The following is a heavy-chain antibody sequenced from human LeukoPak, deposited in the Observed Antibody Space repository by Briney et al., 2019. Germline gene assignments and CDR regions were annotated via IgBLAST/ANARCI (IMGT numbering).Heavy chain of an antibody. V-gene: IGHV1-46*01. CDR3: ARAADSSSTLSSLLY. CDR2: INPSAGST. J-gene: IGHJ4*02. D-gene: IGHD3-22*01. CDR1: GYXFTTYY. Sequence: GASVNVSCKASGYXFTTYYMHWVRQAPGQGREWLGLINPSAGSTTYAQKFQGRVTMTRDTSTSTVYMELSILRSEDTAVYYCARAADSSSTLSSLLYWGQGTLVTVSS.